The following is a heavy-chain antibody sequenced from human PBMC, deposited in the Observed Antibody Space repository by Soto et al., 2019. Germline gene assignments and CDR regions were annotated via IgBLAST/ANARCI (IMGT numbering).Heavy chain of an antibody. J-gene: IGHJ4*02. CDR3: VVAAQPYYFDY. D-gene: IGHD2-15*01. CDR1: GYTFTSYG. CDR2: ISAYNGNT. V-gene: IGHV1-18*01. Sequence: ASVKVYCKASGYTFTSYGISWVRQAPGQGLEWMGWISAYNGNTNYAQKLQGRVTMTTDTSTSTAYMELRSLRSDDTAVYYCVVAAQPYYFDYWGQGTLVTVSS.